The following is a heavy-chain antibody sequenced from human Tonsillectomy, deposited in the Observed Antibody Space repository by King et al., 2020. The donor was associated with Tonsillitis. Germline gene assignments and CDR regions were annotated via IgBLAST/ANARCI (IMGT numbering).Heavy chain of an antibody. CDR1: GGSISSSSYY. Sequence: LQLQESGPRLVKPSETLSLTCTVSGGSISSSSYYWGWIRQPPGKGLEWIGTIYYSGSTYYNPSLKSRFSMSVDTSKNQFSLKLNSVTAADTAVYYCARHVDSSGYDGYFQHWGQGTLVTVSS. CDR3: ARHVDSSGYDGYFQH. V-gene: IGHV4-39*01. D-gene: IGHD3-22*01. J-gene: IGHJ1*01. CDR2: IYYSGST.